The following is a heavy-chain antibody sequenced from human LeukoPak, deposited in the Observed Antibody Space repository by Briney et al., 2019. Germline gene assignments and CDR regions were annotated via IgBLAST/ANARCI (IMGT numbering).Heavy chain of an antibody. CDR3: ARGHPSATGYSSGWYFHY. J-gene: IGHJ4*02. D-gene: IGHD6-19*01. Sequence: ASVKVSCKASGYTFTSYYIHWVRQAPGQGLEWMGIINPSADSTNYAQKFQGRVTVTRDMSTSTVYMDLSSLTSEDTAVYYCARGHPSATGYSSGWYFHYWGQGTLVTVSS. CDR1: GYTFTSYY. V-gene: IGHV1-46*01. CDR2: INPSADST.